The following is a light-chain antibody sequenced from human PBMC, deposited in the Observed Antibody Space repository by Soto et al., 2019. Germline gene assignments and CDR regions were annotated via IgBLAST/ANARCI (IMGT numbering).Light chain of an antibody. V-gene: IGLV2-23*01. CDR1: SSDVGSYNL. Sequence: QSALTQPASVSGSPGQSITISCTGTSSDVGSYNLVSWYQQHPGKAPKLMNYEGSKRPAGVSNRVSGSKTGNTASLTISGLQAEDEYDYYCCSYAGSSTVFGGGTKVTVL. CDR3: CSYAGSSTV. CDR2: EGS. J-gene: IGLJ2*01.